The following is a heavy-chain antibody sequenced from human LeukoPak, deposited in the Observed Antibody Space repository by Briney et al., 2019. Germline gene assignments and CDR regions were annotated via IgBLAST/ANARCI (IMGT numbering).Heavy chain of an antibody. CDR3: ARELGSYEGGYYGMDV. CDR1: GFTFSTRW. J-gene: IGHJ6*02. D-gene: IGHD1-26*01. V-gene: IGHV3-7*01. CDR2: INEDGSEK. Sequence: GGSLRLSCAASGFTFSTRWMSWVRQAPGKGLEWAANINEDGSEKNYVESLKGRFTISRDNAKNSLYLQMNSLRAEDTALYYCARELGSYEGGYYGMDVWGQGTTVTVSS.